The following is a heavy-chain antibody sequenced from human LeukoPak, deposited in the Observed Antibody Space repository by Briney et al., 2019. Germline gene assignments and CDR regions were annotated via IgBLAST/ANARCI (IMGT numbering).Heavy chain of an antibody. CDR1: GFTFSNAW. V-gene: IGHV3-15*07. Sequence: GGSLRLSCATSGFTFSNAWMNWVRQAPGKGLEWVGRIRSNSDGGTIDYAAPVKGRFTLSRDDSKTTLYLQMNSLQTEDTAVYYCAADFYDSTWGQGTLVTVSS. CDR2: IRSNSDGGTI. CDR3: AADFYDST. D-gene: IGHD3-22*01. J-gene: IGHJ5*02.